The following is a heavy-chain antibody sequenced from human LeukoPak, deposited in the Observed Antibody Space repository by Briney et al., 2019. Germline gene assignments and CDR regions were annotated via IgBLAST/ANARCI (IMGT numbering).Heavy chain of an antibody. D-gene: IGHD5-12*01. V-gene: IGHV3-30*02. CDR2: IRYDGSNK. Sequence: GGSLRLSCAASGFTFSSYGMHWVRQAPGKGLEWVAFIRYDGSNKYYADSVKGRFTTSRDNSKNTLYLQMNSLRAEDTAVYYCANSEGYSGYDRYYFDYWGQGTLVTVSS. CDR1: GFTFSSYG. CDR3: ANSEGYSGYDRYYFDY. J-gene: IGHJ4*02.